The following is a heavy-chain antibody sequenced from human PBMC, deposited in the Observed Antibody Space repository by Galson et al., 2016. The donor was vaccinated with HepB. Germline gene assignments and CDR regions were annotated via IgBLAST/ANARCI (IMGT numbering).Heavy chain of an antibody. CDR3: TREGGETSSWYWRDYDYYGMDV. Sequence: SLRLSCAASGFTLDDYGMSWFRQAPGKGLEWVGVIRSKAYGGTTEYAASVKGRFTISRDDSKSVAYLQMNSLKTEDTAVYYCTREGGETSSWYWRDYDYYGMDVWGQGTTVAVSS. J-gene: IGHJ6*02. V-gene: IGHV3-49*03. CDR2: IRSKAYGGTT. D-gene: IGHD6-13*01. CDR1: GFTLDDYG.